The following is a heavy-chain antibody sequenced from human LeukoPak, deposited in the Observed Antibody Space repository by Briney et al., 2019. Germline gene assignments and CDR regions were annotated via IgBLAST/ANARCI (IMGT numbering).Heavy chain of an antibody. CDR1: GFTFSSYW. CDR2: INSDGSST. Sequence: GGSLRPSCAASGFTFSSYWMHWVRQAPGKGLVWVSRINSDGSSTSYADSVKGRFTISRDNAKNTLYLQMNSLRAEDTAVYYCARVRYNRYSSGWYFDYWGQGTLVTVSS. J-gene: IGHJ4*02. D-gene: IGHD6-19*01. V-gene: IGHV3-74*01. CDR3: ARVRYNRYSSGWYFDY.